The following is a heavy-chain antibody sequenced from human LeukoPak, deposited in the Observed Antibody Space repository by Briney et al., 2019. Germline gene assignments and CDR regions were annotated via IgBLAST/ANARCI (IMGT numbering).Heavy chain of an antibody. J-gene: IGHJ3*02. D-gene: IGHD3-22*01. Sequence: PSETLSLTCTVSGGSISSYYWSWIRQPAGKGLEWIGRIYISGSTNYNPSLKGRVTMSIDTSKNQFSLKLSSVTAADTAVYYCAIRLNTYYYDSSGYPYDAFDIWGQGTMVTVSS. CDR2: IYISGST. CDR1: GGSISSYY. CDR3: AIRLNTYYYDSSGYPYDAFDI. V-gene: IGHV4-4*07.